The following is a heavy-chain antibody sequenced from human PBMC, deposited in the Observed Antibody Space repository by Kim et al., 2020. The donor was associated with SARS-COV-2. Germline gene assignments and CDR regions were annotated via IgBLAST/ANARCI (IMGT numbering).Heavy chain of an antibody. V-gene: IGHV4-39*01. Sequence: SETLSLTCTVSGGSISSSSYYWGWIRQPPGKGLEWIGSIYYSGSTYYNPSLKSRVTISVHTSKNQFSLKLSSVTAADTAVYYCARHSRIVVVPAAILAWGQRTLVSVSS. CDR3: ARHSRIVVVPAAILA. CDR2: IYYSGST. J-gene: IGHJ4*02. D-gene: IGHD2-2*01. CDR1: GGSISSSSYY.